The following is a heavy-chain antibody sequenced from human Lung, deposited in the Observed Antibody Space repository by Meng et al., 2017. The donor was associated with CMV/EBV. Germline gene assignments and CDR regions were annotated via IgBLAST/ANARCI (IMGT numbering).Heavy chain of an antibody. V-gene: IGHV1-8*03. CDR2: MNPNSGNT. CDR1: GYTFTSYD. D-gene: IGHD2-15*01. Sequence: ASXXVSXKASGYTFTSYDINWVRQATGQGLEWMGWMNPNSGNTGYAQKFQGRVTITRNTSISTAYMELSSLRSEDTAVYYCARMGGGNRGDFDYWGQGTLVTVSS. CDR3: ARMGGGNRGDFDY. J-gene: IGHJ4*02.